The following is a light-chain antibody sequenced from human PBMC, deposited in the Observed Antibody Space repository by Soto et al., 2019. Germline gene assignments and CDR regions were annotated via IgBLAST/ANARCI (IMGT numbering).Light chain of an antibody. CDR2: RNN. J-gene: IGLJ1*01. Sequence: QSVLTQPPSAYGTPGQRVTISCSGSSSNIGSNYVYWYQQLPGTAPKVLIYRNNQRPSGVPDRFSGSKSGTSASLAISGLRSEDEADYYCAAWDDSLSGSYVFGKGTKVTVL. CDR3: AAWDDSLSGSYV. V-gene: IGLV1-47*01. CDR1: SSNIGSNY.